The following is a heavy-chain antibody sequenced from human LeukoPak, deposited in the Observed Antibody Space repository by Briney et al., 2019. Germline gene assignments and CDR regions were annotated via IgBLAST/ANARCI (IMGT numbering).Heavy chain of an antibody. J-gene: IGHJ5*02. CDR1: GGSIRSGGYY. CDR3: ARDITGTTSWFDP. CDR2: IYYSGST. V-gene: IGHV4-31*03. D-gene: IGHD1-7*01. Sequence: SETLSLTCTVSGGSIRSGGYYWSWIRQHPGKGLEWIGYIYYSGSTKYNPSLKSRVIISVDTSKNQFSLKLSSVTAADTAVYYCARDITGTTSWFDPWGQGILVTVSS.